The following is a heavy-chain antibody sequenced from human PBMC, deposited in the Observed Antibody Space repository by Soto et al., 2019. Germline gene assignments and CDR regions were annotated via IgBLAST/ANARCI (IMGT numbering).Heavy chain of an antibody. CDR2: INAGNGNT. CDR1: GYTFTSYA. V-gene: IGHV1-3*01. Sequence: ASVKVSCKASGYTFTSYAMHWVRQAPGQRLEWMGWINAGNGNTKYSQKFQGRVTITRDTSASTAYMELSSLRSEDTAVYYCARDIVVVPAAMSYYYYGMDVWGQGTTVTVSS. J-gene: IGHJ6*02. CDR3: ARDIVVVPAAMSYYYYGMDV. D-gene: IGHD2-2*01.